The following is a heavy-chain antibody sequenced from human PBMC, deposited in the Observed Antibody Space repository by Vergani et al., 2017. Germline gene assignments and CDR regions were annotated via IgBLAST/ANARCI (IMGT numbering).Heavy chain of an antibody. Sequence: QVQLVQSGAEVKKPGASVKVSCKASGYTFTSYDINWVRQATGQGLEWMGWMNPNSGNTGYAQKFQGRVTMTRNTSISTAYMELSSLRSEDTAVYYCARGQTYCTNGLCYRQAYYYYYMDVWGKGTTVTVSS. J-gene: IGHJ6*03. D-gene: IGHD2-8*01. CDR1: GYTFTSYD. CDR3: ARGQTYCTNGLCYRQAYYYYYMDV. CDR2: MNPNSGNT. V-gene: IGHV1-8*01.